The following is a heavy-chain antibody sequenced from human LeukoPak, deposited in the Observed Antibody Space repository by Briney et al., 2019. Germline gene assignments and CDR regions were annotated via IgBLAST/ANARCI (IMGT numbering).Heavy chain of an antibody. Sequence: GGSLRLSCAASGFTFSSFAMTWVRQAPGKGLEWVGRIKKTTDGATTDYAAPVKDRFTISRDDSKDTLFLQMNSLKTEDTAVYYCTTDFLKYGATFDYWSQGSLVTVSS. CDR1: GFTFSSFA. J-gene: IGHJ4*02. D-gene: IGHD4-17*01. CDR2: IKKTTDGATT. V-gene: IGHV3-15*01. CDR3: TTDFLKYGATFDY.